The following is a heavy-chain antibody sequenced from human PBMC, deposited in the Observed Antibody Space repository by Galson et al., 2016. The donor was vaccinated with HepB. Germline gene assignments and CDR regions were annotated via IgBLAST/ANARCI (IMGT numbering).Heavy chain of an antibody. D-gene: IGHD3/OR15-3a*01. J-gene: IGHJ6*02. V-gene: IGHV3-23*01. CDR2: ISGTDGAT. CDR1: RFTFSRSS. CDR3: ANLSWTDGHSYDGLDV. Sequence: SLRLSCAASRFTFSRSSMTWFRQAPGKGLEWVSTISGTDGATSYTESVKGRFTISRDNSEKTPFLQMSSLRAEDTGVYYCANLSWTDGHSYDGLDVWGQGTTVTVSS.